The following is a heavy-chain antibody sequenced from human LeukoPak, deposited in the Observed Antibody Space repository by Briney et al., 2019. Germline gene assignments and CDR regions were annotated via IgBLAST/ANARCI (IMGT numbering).Heavy chain of an antibody. CDR1: GFTFSSYS. CDR2: INNSSNSI. J-gene: IGHJ4*02. CDR3: ARASRITGYISY. V-gene: IGHV3-48*01. D-gene: IGHD1-20*01. Sequence: PGGSLRLSCVASGFTFSSYSMNWVRQAPGKGLEWVSYINNSSNSIYNADSVKGRFTISRDNSKNTLYLQMNSLRAEDTAVYYCARASRITGYISYWGQGTLVTVSS.